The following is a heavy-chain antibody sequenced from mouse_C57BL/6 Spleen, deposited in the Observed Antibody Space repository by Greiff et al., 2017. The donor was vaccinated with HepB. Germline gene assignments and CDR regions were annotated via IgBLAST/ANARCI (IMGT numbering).Heavy chain of an antibody. CDR3: ARDRDGYTGYFDV. D-gene: IGHD2-3*01. V-gene: IGHV3-1*01. CDR2: ISYSGST. Sequence: EVQLQQSGPGMVKPSQSLSLTCTVTGYSITSGYDWHWIRHFPGNKLEWMGYISYSGSTNYNPSLKSRISITHDTSKNHFFLKLNSVTTEDTATYYCARDRDGYTGYFDVWGTGTTVTVSS. J-gene: IGHJ1*03. CDR1: GYSITSGYD.